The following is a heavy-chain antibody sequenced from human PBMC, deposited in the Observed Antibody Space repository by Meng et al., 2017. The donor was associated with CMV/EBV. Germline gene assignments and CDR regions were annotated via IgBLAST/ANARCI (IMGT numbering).Heavy chain of an antibody. Sequence: GSLKISCAASGFTFSSYAMHWVRQAPGKGLEWVAVISYDGSNKYYADSVKGRFTISRDNSKNTLYLQMNSLRAEDTAVYYCARAKMNWNVIDAFDIWGQGTMVTVSS. V-gene: IGHV3-30-3*01. CDR2: ISYDGSNK. J-gene: IGHJ3*02. CDR1: GFTFSSYA. CDR3: ARAKMNWNVIDAFDI. D-gene: IGHD1-1*01.